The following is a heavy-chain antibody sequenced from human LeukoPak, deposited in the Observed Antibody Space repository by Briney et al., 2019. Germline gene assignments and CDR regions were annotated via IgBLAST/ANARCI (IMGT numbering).Heavy chain of an antibody. J-gene: IGHJ3*02. CDR1: GGSISSSSYF. CDR3: ARYPKSYSSGWTAFDI. CDR2: IYYSGST. V-gene: IGHV4-39*01. D-gene: IGHD6-19*01. Sequence: KPSETLSLTCTVSGGSISSSSYFWVWIRQPPGKGLEWIGSIYYSGSTYYNPSLKSRVTISVDTSKNQFSLKLSSVTAADTAVYYCARYPKSYSSGWTAFDIWGQGTMVTVSS.